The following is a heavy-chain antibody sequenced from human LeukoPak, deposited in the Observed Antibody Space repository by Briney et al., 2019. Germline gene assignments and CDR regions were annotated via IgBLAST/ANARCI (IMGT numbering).Heavy chain of an antibody. CDR2: IYHSGST. Sequence: SQTLSLTCAVSGGSISSGGYSWSWLRQPPGKGLEWIGYIYHSGSTYYNPSLKSRVTISVDRSKNQFSLKLSSVTAADTAVYYCARVSYGGNSDQPLDPWGQGTLVTVSS. V-gene: IGHV4-30-2*01. D-gene: IGHD4-23*01. J-gene: IGHJ5*02. CDR3: ARVSYGGNSDQPLDP. CDR1: GGSISSGGYS.